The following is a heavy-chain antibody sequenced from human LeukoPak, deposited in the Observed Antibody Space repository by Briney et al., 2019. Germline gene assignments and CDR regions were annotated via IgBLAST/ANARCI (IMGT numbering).Heavy chain of an antibody. J-gene: IGHJ5*02. V-gene: IGHV3-21*01. CDR3: TREGGVGP. Sequence: GGSLRLSCVASGFSFGVYSMNWVRQAPGKGLEWVSTISGASSDNYIDYADSVKGRFTISRDNAKNSVFLEMYGLRDDDTAVYYCTREGGVGPWGQGTLVSVSS. CDR2: ISGASSDNYI. CDR1: GFSFGVYS. D-gene: IGHD3-16*01.